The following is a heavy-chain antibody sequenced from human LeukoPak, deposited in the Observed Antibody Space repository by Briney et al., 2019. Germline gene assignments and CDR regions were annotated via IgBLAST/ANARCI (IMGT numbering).Heavy chain of an antibody. V-gene: IGHV3-48*01. CDR3: ERDVSRSHFDY. CDR1: GFTFSTYS. CDR2: ISSSSDSL. D-gene: IGHD2-15*01. Sequence: PGGSLRLSCTASGFTFSTYSMNWVRQAPGKGLEWVSFISSSSDSLYYADSVKGRFTISRDNAKNSLYLQMNSLRAEDTAVYYCERDVSRSHFDYWGQGTLVTVSS. J-gene: IGHJ4*02.